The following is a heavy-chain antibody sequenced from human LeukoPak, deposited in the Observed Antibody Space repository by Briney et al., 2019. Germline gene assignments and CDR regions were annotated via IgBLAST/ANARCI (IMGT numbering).Heavy chain of an antibody. D-gene: IGHD6-6*01. J-gene: IGHJ6*03. CDR3: ARLTRREAASLTMAARIKGKKPSFFYYMDV. CDR2: THPSGST. CDR1: GGPISGYF. V-gene: IGHV4-4*08. Sequence: PSETLSLTCAVSGGPISGYFWNWIRQPPGKALEWIGYTHPSGSTNYSPSPRSRVTLSLDTSRNHFSLMLRSVTAADAAVYYCARLTRREAASLTMAARIKGKKPSFFYYMDVWGKGATVTVSS.